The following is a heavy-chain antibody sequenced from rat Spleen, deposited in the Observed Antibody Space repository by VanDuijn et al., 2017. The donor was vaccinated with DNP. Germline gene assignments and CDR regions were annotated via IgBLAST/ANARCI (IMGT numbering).Heavy chain of an antibody. CDR2: ISYDGSST. J-gene: IGHJ2*01. D-gene: IGHD3-8*01. CDR1: GFTFSDYY. Sequence: EVKLVESGGGLIQPGRSLKLSCAASGFTFSDYYMAWVRQAPTKGLEWVATISYDGSSTYYRDSVKGRFSISRDNAKSPLYLQVNSLRSEDTATYYCTSNPHIRTAAPFDYWGHGVMVTVSS. CDR3: TSNPHIRTAAPFDY. V-gene: IGHV5S10*01.